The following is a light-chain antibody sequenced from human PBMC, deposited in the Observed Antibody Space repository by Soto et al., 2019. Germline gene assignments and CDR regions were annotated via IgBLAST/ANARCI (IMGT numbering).Light chain of an antibody. CDR3: SSYTGSSTL. CDR1: SSDVGGYPY. Sequence: QSVLTQPASVSGSPGQSITISCTGTSSDVGGYPYVSWYQQHPGKAPKLMIYEVSNRPSGVSNRFSGSKSGNTASLTISGLQAEDEADYYCSSYTGSSTLFGGGTTLTVL. CDR2: EVS. J-gene: IGLJ3*02. V-gene: IGLV2-14*01.